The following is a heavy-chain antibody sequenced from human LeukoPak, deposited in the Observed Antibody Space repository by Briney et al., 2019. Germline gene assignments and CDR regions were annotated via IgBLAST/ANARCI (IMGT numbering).Heavy chain of an antibody. CDR1: GYTFTSYG. CDR2: IIPILGIA. J-gene: IGHJ4*02. V-gene: IGHV1-69*04. Sequence: GASVKVSCKASGYTFTSYGISWVRQAPGQGLEWMGRIIPILGIANYAQKFQGRVTITADKSKSTAYMELSSLRSEDTAVYYCARDRSIAARSGIDYWGQGTLVTVSS. D-gene: IGHD6-6*01. CDR3: ARDRSIAARSGIDY.